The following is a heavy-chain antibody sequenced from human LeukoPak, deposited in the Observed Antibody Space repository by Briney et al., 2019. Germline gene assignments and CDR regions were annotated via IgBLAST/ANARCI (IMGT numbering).Heavy chain of an antibody. D-gene: IGHD6-19*01. J-gene: IGHJ4*02. CDR2: ISGRGGST. Sequence: GGSLRLSCAASGFSFSSYAMSWVRQAPGKGLEWVSAISGRGGSTYYAGSVKGRFTISRDNSKNTLYLQMNSLRAEDTAVYYCAKDRGSGWPQFDYWGQGTLVTVSS. CDR3: AKDRGSGWPQFDY. V-gene: IGHV3-23*01. CDR1: GFSFSSYA.